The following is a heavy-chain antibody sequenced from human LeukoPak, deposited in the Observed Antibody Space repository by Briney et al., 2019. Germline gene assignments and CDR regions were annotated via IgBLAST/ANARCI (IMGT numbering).Heavy chain of an antibody. Sequence: SETLSLTCTVSGGSITSSTYYWGWIRQPPGKGLEWIGSIYYTGSTYYNPSLKSRVTISVDTSKNQFSLNLTSVTAADTAVYFCARDKIVRAAHDAFDIWGQGTMVTVSS. D-gene: IGHD3-10*01. CDR1: GGSITSSTYY. V-gene: IGHV4-39*07. CDR2: IYYTGST. CDR3: ARDKIVRAAHDAFDI. J-gene: IGHJ3*02.